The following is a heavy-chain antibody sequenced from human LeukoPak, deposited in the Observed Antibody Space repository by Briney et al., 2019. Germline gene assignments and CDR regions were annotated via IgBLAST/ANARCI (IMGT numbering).Heavy chain of an antibody. D-gene: IGHD6-19*01. CDR2: ISESGAGT. CDR3: AIAKGPVDIVVAATGVFGY. Sequence: PGGSLRLSCAASGFTFSSYATSWVRQAPGKGLEWVSGISESGAGTYYPDSVKGRFTISRDNSKNTLYLQMNSLRADDTAVYYCAIAKGPVDIVVAATGVFGYWGQGTLVTVSS. V-gene: IGHV3-23*01. J-gene: IGHJ4*02. CDR1: GFTFSSYA.